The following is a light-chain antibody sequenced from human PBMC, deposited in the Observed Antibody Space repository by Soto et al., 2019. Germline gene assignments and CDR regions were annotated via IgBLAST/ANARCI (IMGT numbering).Light chain of an antibody. Sequence: EIVMTQSPATLAVSPWERAALSCMASQSVSSNLAWYQQKPGQAPRLLIYGASTRATGIPARFSGSGSGTEFTLTISSLQSEDFAVYYCQQYNNWPPWTFGQGTKV. J-gene: IGKJ1*01. CDR1: QSVSSN. CDR2: GAS. V-gene: IGKV3-15*01. CDR3: QQYNNWPPWT.